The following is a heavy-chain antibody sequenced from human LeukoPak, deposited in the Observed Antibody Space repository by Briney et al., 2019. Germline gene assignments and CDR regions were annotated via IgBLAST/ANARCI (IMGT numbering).Heavy chain of an antibody. CDR3: ARTVDNDMLTGFEQTYYFDY. D-gene: IGHD3-9*01. Sequence: SETLSLTCAVYGGSFSGYYWSWIRQPPGKGLEWIGEINHSESTNYNPSLKGRVTISVDTSKNQFSLKLSSVTAADTAVYYCARTVDNDMLTGFEQTYYFDYWGQGTLVTVSS. J-gene: IGHJ4*02. V-gene: IGHV4-34*01. CDR1: GGSFSGYY. CDR2: INHSEST.